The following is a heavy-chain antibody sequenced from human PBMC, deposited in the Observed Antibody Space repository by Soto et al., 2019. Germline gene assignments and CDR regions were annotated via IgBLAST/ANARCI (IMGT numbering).Heavy chain of an antibody. J-gene: IGHJ5*02. Sequence: QVQLVQSGAEVKKPGASVKVSCKASGYTFTSYGISWVRQAPGQGLEWMGWISAYNGNTNYAQKLQDRVTMTTDTHTSTDYRELGSLRSDDTAVYYCARGGGYGDYGRSWFDPWGQGTLVTVSS. CDR3: ARGGGYGDYGRSWFDP. CDR1: GYTFTSYG. D-gene: IGHD4-17*01. CDR2: ISAYNGNT. V-gene: IGHV1-18*01.